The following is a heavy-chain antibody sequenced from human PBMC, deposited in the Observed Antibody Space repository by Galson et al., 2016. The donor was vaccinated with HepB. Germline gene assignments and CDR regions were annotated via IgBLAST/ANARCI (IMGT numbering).Heavy chain of an antibody. CDR2: INHSGST. Sequence: SETLSLTCAVFGGSFRGYYWTWIRQPPGKGLEWIGEINHSGSTDYNPSLKSRVTISVDTSKNQFSLKLRSVTAADTAVYFCVRGPRNVEVVAGATPLEVDAFDIWGQGTMVTVSS. CDR1: GGSFRGYY. CDR3: VRGPRNVEVVAGATPLEVDAFDI. J-gene: IGHJ3*02. V-gene: IGHV4-34*01. D-gene: IGHD2-15*01.